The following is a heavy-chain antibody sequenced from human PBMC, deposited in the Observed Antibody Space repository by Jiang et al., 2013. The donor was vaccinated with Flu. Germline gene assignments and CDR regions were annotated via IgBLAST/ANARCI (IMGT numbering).Heavy chain of an antibody. CDR2: MNPNSGNT. CDR3: ARGSHSSSWYYYFDY. J-gene: IGHJ4*02. Sequence: KKPGASVKVSCKASGYTFTSYDINWVRQATGQGLEWMGWMNPNSGNTGYAQKFQGRVTMTRNTSISTAYMELSSLRSEDTAVYYCARGSHSSSWYYYFDYVGPREPWSPSPQ. V-gene: IGHV1-8*01. CDR1: GYTFTSYD. D-gene: IGHD6-13*01.